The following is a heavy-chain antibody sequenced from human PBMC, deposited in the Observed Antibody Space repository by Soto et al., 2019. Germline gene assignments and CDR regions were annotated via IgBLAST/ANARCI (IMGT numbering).Heavy chain of an antibody. D-gene: IGHD6-6*01. J-gene: IGHJ5*01. Sequence: QVQLQQWGAGLLKPSETLSLTCGVYGGSVSGYYWSWIRQSPGKGLEWIGEINHSGTTNYKPALRSRVTISVATSKNQFSPKLSSVTAADTPVYSCARGGGVIAVRMVWFDSLGQGTPVTVSS. CDR1: GGSVSGYY. CDR3: ARGGGVIAVRMVWFDS. CDR2: INHSGTT. V-gene: IGHV4-34*01.